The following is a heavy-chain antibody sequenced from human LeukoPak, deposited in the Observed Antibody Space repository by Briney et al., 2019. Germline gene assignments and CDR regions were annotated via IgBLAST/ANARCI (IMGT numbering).Heavy chain of an antibody. V-gene: IGHV3-7*01. CDR1: GFTFSSYW. D-gene: IGHD3-16*01. CDR2: TKQDGSDK. J-gene: IGHJ4*02. CDR3: ARRVGEWQLDY. Sequence: PGGSLRLSCAASGFTFSSYWMNWVRQAPGKGLEWVANTKQDGSDKYYVDSVKGRFTISRDNAQNSLYLQMNSLRAEDTAVYYCARRVGEWQLDYWGQGTLVTVSS.